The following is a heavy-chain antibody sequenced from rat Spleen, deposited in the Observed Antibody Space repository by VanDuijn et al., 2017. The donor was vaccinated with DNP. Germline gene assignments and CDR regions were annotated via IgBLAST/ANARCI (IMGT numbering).Heavy chain of an antibody. J-gene: IGHJ4*01. V-gene: IGHV5S10*01. CDR3: TTSEAYTTDA. CDR1: GFTFSDYN. CDR2: ISTSGGST. D-gene: IGHD1-6*01. Sequence: EVQLVESGGGLVQTGRSLKLSCAASGFTFSDYNMAWVRQAPKKGLEWVATISTSGGSTYYRDSVKGRFTISRDNAKSTLYLQMDSLRSEDTATYYCTTSEAYTTDAWGQGTSVTVSS.